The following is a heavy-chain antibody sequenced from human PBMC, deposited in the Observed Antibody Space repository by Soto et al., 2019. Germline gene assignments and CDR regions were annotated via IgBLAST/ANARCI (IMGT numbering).Heavy chain of an antibody. CDR3: TRDPREFDVLPAYYAYYFDY. CDR2: ISHDGTNK. V-gene: IGHV3-30*03. D-gene: IGHD2-21*01. J-gene: IGHJ4*02. CDR1: GFTFINYG. Sequence: QVQLVESGGGVVQPGGSLRLSCAASGFTFINYGMHWVRQAPGKGLEWVAVISHDGTNKYYADSVKGRFAISRDNTKNRLYLEMNSLRLEDTAVYYCTRDPREFDVLPAYYAYYFDYWGQGTLATVSS.